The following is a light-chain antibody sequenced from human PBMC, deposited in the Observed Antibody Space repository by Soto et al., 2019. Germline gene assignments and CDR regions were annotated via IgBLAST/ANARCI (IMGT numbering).Light chain of an antibody. V-gene: IGKV1-5*03. J-gene: IGKJ4*01. CDR1: QSIGSW. Sequence: DIQMTQSPSTLSAFVGDRGTITCRASQSIGSWLAWYQQKPGKPPKVLIYKASTLQSGVPPRFSGSGSGTDFTLTISSLQPDDFATYYCQQYNSWSLTFGGGTKVEIK. CDR2: KAS. CDR3: QQYNSWSLT.